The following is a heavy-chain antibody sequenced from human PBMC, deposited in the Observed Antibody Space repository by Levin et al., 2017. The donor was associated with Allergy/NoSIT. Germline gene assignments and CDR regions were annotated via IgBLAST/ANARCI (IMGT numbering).Heavy chain of an antibody. CDR3: ARRRGDDAVWGSYRPQFYYFDY. Sequence: SETLSLTCAVYGGSFSGYYWSWIRQPPGKGLEWIGEINHSGSTNYNPSLKSRVTISVDTSKNQFSLKLSSVTAADTAVYYCARRRGDDAVWGSYRPQFYYFDYWGQGTLVTVSS. D-gene: IGHD3-16*02. J-gene: IGHJ4*02. V-gene: IGHV4-34*01. CDR2: INHSGST. CDR1: GGSFSGYY.